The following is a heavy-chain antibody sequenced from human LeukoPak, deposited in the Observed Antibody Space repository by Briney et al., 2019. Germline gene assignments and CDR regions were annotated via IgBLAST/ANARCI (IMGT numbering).Heavy chain of an antibody. V-gene: IGHV4-59*01. CDR1: GGSISSYY. CDR3: ARDYVGATIVAFDI. CDR2: IYYSGST. D-gene: IGHD1-26*01. Sequence: SETLSRTCTVSGGSISSYYWSWIRQPPGKGLEWIGYIYYSGSTNYNPSLKSRVTISVDTSKNQFSLKLSSVTAADTAVYYCARDYVGATIVAFDIWGQGTMVTVSS. J-gene: IGHJ3*02.